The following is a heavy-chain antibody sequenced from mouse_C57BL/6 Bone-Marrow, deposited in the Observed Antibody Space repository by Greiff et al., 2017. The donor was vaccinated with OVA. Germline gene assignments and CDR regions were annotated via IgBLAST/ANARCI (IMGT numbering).Heavy chain of an antibody. V-gene: IGHV1-66*01. D-gene: IGHD1-1*01. CDR2: IYPGSGNT. J-gene: IGHJ3*01. Sequence: QVQLQQSGPELVKPGASVKISCKASGYSFTSYYIHWVKQRPGQGLEWIGWIYPGSGNTKYNEKFKGKATLTADTSSSTAYMQLSSLTSEDSAVYYCASSDYYGSSFAWFAYWGQGTLVTVSA. CDR1: GYSFTSYY. CDR3: ASSDYYGSSFAWFAY.